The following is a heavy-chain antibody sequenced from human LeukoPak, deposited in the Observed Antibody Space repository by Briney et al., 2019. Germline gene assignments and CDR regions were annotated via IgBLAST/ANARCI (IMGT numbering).Heavy chain of an antibody. CDR2: IKQDGSEK. D-gene: IGHD2-8*01. J-gene: IGHJ6*03. V-gene: IGHV3-7*01. Sequence: LGGSLRLSCAASGFTFSSYWMSWVRQAPGKGLEWVANIKQDGSEKYYVDSVKGRFTISRDNAKNSLYLQMNSLRAEDTAVYYCARIHNFRDIVQYMDVWGKGTTVTVSS. CDR3: ARIHNFRDIVQYMDV. CDR1: GFTFSSYW.